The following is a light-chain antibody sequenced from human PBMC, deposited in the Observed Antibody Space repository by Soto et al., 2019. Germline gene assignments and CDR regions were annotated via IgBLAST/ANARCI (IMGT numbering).Light chain of an antibody. Sequence: DITMNQSPSTLSASVGDRVTITCRASQSISSWLAWYQQKPGKAPKLLIYKASSLKSGVPSRFSGSGSGTEFTLTISSLQPDDFATYYCQQYNSYSRTFGQGTKV. V-gene: IGKV1-5*03. CDR3: QQYNSYSRT. CDR2: KAS. J-gene: IGKJ1*01. CDR1: QSISSW.